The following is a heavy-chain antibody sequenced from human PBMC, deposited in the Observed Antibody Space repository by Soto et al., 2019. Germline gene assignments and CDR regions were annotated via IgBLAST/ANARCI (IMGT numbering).Heavy chain of an antibody. CDR1: GGSVSSGNYY. D-gene: IGHD3-22*01. CDR3: AGSMFYSDANSYSPFEY. Sequence: QVQLQESGPGLVKPSETLSLTCTVSGGSVSSGNYYWSWIRQPPGKGLEWIGYFYYTGSISYNPSFTRPATIFIDAPNTPFSLRLSSVTAADTPVYYCAGSMFYSDANSYSPFEYWGQGTLVTASS. V-gene: IGHV4-61*01. CDR2: FYYTGSI. J-gene: IGHJ4*02.